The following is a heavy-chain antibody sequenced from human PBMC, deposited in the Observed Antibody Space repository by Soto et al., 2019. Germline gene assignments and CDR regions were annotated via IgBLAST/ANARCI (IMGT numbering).Heavy chain of an antibody. CDR2: ISSSSSTI. CDR1: GFTFSSYS. D-gene: IGHD3-16*01. J-gene: IGHJ4*02. V-gene: IGHV3-48*01. CDR3: ARDTLIEVSPFDY. Sequence: GGSLRLSCAASGFTFSSYSMNWVRQAPGKGLEWVSYISSSSSTIYYADSVKGRFTISRDNAKNSLYLQMNSLRAEDTAVYYRARDTLIEVSPFDYWGQGNLVTVSS.